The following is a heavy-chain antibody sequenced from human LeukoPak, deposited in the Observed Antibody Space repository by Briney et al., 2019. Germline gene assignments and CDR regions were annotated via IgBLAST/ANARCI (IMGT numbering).Heavy chain of an antibody. CDR2: ISGSGGST. CDR3: AKDNWNYVTSDFDY. CDR1: GFTCSSYA. Sequence: PGGSLRLSCAASGFTCSSYAMSWVRQAPGKGLEWVSAISGSGGSTYYADSVKGRFTISRDNSKNTLYLQMNSQRAEDTAVYYCAKDNWNYVTSDFDYWGQGTLVTVSS. V-gene: IGHV3-23*01. J-gene: IGHJ4*02. D-gene: IGHD1-7*01.